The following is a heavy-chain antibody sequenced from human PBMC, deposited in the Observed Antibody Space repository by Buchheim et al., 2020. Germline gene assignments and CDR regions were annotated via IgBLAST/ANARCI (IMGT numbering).Heavy chain of an antibody. V-gene: IGHV1-69*01. CDR3: ARDGITCTSCQTSLYYYYGMDV. CDR2: IIPIFGTA. CDR1: GGTFSSYA. D-gene: IGHD2-2*01. Sequence: QVQLVQSGAEVKQPGSSVKVSCTASGGTFSSYAISWVRQAPGQGLEWMGGIIPIFGTANYAQKFQGRVTITADESTSTAYMELSSLRSEDTAVYYCARDGITCTSCQTSLYYYYGMDVWGQGTT. J-gene: IGHJ6*02.